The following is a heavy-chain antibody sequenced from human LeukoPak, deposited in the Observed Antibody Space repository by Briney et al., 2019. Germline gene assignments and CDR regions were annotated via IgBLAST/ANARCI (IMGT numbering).Heavy chain of an antibody. CDR3: ARLAFRRRDGYGPTDY. V-gene: IGHV5-51*01. J-gene: IGHJ4*02. CDR2: IYPGDSDT. D-gene: IGHD5-24*01. CDR1: GYSFTSYW. Sequence: GESLKISCKGSGYSFTSYWIGCVRQMPGKGLEWMGIIYPGDSDTRYSPSFQGQVTISADKSISTAYLQWSSLKASDTAMYYCARLAFRRRDGYGPTDYWGQGTLVTVSS.